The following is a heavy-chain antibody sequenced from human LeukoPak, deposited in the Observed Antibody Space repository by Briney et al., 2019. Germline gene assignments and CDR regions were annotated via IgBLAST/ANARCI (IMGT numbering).Heavy chain of an antibody. CDR2: IWYDGSNK. D-gene: IGHD6-13*01. CDR3: ARSKLIAAAAYFDY. Sequence: PGRSLRLSCAASGFTFSSYGMHWVRQAPGKGLEWVAAIWYDGSNKYYADSVKGRFTISRDNSKNTLYLQMNSLRAEDTAVYYCARSKLIAAAAYFDYWGQGTLVTVSS. J-gene: IGHJ4*02. V-gene: IGHV3-33*01. CDR1: GFTFSSYG.